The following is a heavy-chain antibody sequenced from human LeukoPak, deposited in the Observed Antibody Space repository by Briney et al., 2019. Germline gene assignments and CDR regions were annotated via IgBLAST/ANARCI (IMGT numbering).Heavy chain of an antibody. J-gene: IGHJ4*02. CDR2: IYYTGST. V-gene: IGHV4-59*01. CDR1: GGSISSYY. CDR3: ARVGYCTSTSCYSIFDY. Sequence: PSQSLSLTCTVSGGSISSYYWSSIRQSPGKGLGWIVHIYYTGSTNYNPSLKSRVTISVDTSKNQFSLKLSSVTAADTAVYYCARVGYCTSTSCYSIFDYWGQGTLVTVSS. D-gene: IGHD2-2*01.